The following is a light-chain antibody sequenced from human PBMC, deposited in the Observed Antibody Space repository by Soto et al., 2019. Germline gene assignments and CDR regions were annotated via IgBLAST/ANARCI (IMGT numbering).Light chain of an antibody. Sequence: EIVLTQSPATLSLSPGERATLSCRASQSVSNYLAWYQQKPGQAPRLLIYDASNRATDIAATFSGSGSGTDFTLTISSLGPEDFAVYYCQQRSSWPPTFGQGTKVEIK. CDR1: QSVSNY. V-gene: IGKV3-11*01. CDR3: QQRSSWPPT. CDR2: DAS. J-gene: IGKJ1*01.